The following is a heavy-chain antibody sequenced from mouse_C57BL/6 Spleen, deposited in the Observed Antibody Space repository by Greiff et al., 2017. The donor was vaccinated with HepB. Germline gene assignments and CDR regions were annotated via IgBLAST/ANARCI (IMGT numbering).Heavy chain of an antibody. CDR3: ARSTVVAEGY. Sequence: VKLMESGAELVKPGASVKLSCKASGYTFTSYWMHWVKQRPGQGLEWIGMIHPNSGSTNYNEKFKSKATLTVDKSSSTAYMQLSSLTSEDSAVYYCARSTVVAEGYWGQGTTLTVSS. V-gene: IGHV1-64*01. D-gene: IGHD1-1*01. CDR1: GYTFTSYW. CDR2: IHPNSGST. J-gene: IGHJ2*01.